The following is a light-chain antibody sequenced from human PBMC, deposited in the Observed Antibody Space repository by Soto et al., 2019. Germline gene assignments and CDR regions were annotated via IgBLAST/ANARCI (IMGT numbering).Light chain of an antibody. CDR3: SSYTSSSTLYV. CDR1: SSDVGGYNY. Sequence: QSALTHPASVSGSPGQSITISCTGTSSDVGGYNYVSWYQQHPGKAPKLMIYEVSNRPSGVSNRFSGSKSGNTASLTISGLQAEDEADYYCSSYTSSSTLYVFGTGTQLTVL. V-gene: IGLV2-14*01. CDR2: EVS. J-gene: IGLJ1*01.